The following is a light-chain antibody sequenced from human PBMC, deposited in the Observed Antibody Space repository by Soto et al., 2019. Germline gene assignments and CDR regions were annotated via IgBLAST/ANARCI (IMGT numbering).Light chain of an antibody. Sequence: EIVLTQSPATLSLSPGQGAALSCRASQSASSYLAWYQQKPGQAPRLLIYDASSRATGIPARFSGSGSGTDFTLTISSLEPEDFAVYYCQQRTHSPLTFGGGTKVDIK. CDR2: DAS. CDR1: QSASSY. CDR3: QQRTHSPLT. J-gene: IGKJ4*01. V-gene: IGKV3-11*01.